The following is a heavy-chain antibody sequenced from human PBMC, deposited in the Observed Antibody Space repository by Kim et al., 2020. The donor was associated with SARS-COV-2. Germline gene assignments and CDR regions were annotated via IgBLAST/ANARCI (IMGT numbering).Heavy chain of an antibody. CDR2: INPSGGST. J-gene: IGHJ6*02. CDR3: ARDLSMVRGVIMVTYGMDV. D-gene: IGHD3-10*01. Sequence: ASVKVSCKASGYTFTSYYMHWVRQAPGQGLEWMGIINPSGGSTSYAQKFQGRVTMTRDTSTSTVYMELSSLRSEDTAVYYCARDLSMVRGVIMVTYGMDVWGQGTTVTVSS. CDR1: GYTFTSYY. V-gene: IGHV1-46*01.